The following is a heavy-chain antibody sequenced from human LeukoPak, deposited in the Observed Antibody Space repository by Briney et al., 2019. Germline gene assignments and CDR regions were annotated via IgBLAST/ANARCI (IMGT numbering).Heavy chain of an antibody. CDR1: GGSFSGYY. CDR3: ARAWGRIDY. J-gene: IGHJ4*02. V-gene: IGHV4-34*01. D-gene: IGHD3-16*01. CDR2: INHSGST. Sequence: PSETLSLTCAVYGGSFSGYYWSWIRQPPGKGLEWIGEINHSGSTNYNPSLKSRVTISVDTSKNQFSLKLSSVTAAGTAVYYCARAWGRIDYWGQGTLVTVSS.